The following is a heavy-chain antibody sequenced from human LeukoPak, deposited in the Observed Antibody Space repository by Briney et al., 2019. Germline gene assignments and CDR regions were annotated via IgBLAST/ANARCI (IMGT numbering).Heavy chain of an antibody. CDR1: GFTFSSYG. V-gene: IGHV3-30*18. D-gene: IGHD3-10*01. Sequence: GGSLRLSCAASGFTFSSYGLHWVRQAPGKGLEWVAVISYDGSNKYYADSVKGRFTISRDNSKNTLYLQMNSLRAEDTAVYHCAKDHAGSPGDYWGQGTLVTVSS. J-gene: IGHJ4*02. CDR2: ISYDGSNK. CDR3: AKDHAGSPGDY.